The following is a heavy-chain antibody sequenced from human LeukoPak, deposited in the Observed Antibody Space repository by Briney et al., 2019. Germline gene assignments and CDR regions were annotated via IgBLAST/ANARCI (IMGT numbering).Heavy chain of an antibody. V-gene: IGHV4-38-2*01. CDR3: ARADILTGLGSFDY. CDR1: GYSISSGYY. D-gene: IGHD3-9*01. Sequence: SETLSLTCAVSGYSISSGYYWGWIRQPPGKGLEWIGYIYHSGSTYYNPSLKSRVTISVDRSKNQFSLKLSSVTAADTAVYYCARADILTGLGSFDYWGQGTLVTVSS. CDR2: IYHSGST. J-gene: IGHJ4*02.